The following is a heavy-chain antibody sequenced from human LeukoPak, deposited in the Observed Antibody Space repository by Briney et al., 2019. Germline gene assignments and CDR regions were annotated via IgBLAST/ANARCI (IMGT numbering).Heavy chain of an antibody. J-gene: IGHJ4*02. CDR2: IYHSGST. CDR1: GGSISSSNW. D-gene: IGHD3-10*01. CDR3: ARLVTMVRGVKVWGPDY. V-gene: IGHV4-4*02. Sequence: SETLSLTCAVSGGSISSSNWWSWVRQPPGKGLEWIGEIYHSGSTNYNPSLKSRVTISVDKSKNQFSLKLSSVTAADTAVYYCARLVTMVRGVKVWGPDYWGQGTLVTVSS.